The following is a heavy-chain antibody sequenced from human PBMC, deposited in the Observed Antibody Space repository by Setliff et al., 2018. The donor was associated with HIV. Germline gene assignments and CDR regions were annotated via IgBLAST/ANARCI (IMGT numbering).Heavy chain of an antibody. CDR1: GGSISSSSNY. V-gene: IGHV4-61*02. D-gene: IGHD3-22*01. CDR2: IYTGGRT. Sequence: PSETLSLTCTVSGGSISSSSNYWSWIRQSAGKGLEWVGRIYTGGRTNYNPSLKGRVTMSVDTSKNQFSLKLSSVTAADTAVYYCARHDSGGYYSLDYWGQGTLVTVSS. J-gene: IGHJ4*02. CDR3: ARHDSGGYYSLDY.